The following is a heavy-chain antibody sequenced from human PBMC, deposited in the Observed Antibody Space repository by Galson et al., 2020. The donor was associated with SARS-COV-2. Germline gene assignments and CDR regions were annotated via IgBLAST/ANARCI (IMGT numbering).Heavy chain of an antibody. J-gene: IGHJ6*02. CDR2: ISSSSSYI. CDR1: GLTFSSYS. D-gene: IGHD3-16*02. CDR3: ARDSPVWGSYLSPQYYYYGMDV. Sequence: GGSLRLSCAASGLTFSSYSMNWVRQAPGKGLEWVSSISSSSSYIYYADSVKGRFTISRDNAKNSLYLQMNSLRAEDPAVYYCARDSPVWGSYLSPQYYYYGMDVWGQGTTVTVSS. V-gene: IGHV3-21*01.